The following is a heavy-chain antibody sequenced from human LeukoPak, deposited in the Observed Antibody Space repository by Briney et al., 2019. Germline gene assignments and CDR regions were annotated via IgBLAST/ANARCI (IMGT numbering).Heavy chain of an antibody. Sequence: PGGSLRLSCAASGFTFSGCAIRWVRQSSGKGLEWVGHIDKKDNFHATAYAASVQGRFSISRDDSKNTAFLHMNSLKTEDMALYYCTRDSGTYNSLDPWGQGTLVTVSS. V-gene: IGHV3-73*01. D-gene: IGHD1-26*01. CDR1: GFTFSGCA. CDR3: TRDSGTYNSLDP. J-gene: IGHJ5*02. CDR2: IDKKDNFHAT.